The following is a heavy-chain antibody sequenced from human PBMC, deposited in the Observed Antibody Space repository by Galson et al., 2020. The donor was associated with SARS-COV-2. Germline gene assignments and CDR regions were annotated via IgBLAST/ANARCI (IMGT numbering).Heavy chain of an antibody. CDR1: GGSISSGGYY. J-gene: IGHJ6*02. CDR2: IYYSGST. CDR3: ATESVGDCSCGGGYSPMYCYGVDV. Sequence: SETLSLTCTVSGGSISSGGYYWSWIRQHPGKGLEWIGYIYYSGSTYYNPSLKSRVTISVDTPKNQFSLKLSSVTAADTAVYYCATESVGDCSCGGGYSPMYCYGVDVWGQGTTGTVSS. D-gene: IGHD2-15*01. V-gene: IGHV4-31*03.